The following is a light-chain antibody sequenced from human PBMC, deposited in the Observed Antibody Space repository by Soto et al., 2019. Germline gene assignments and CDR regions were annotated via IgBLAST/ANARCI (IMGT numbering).Light chain of an antibody. CDR1: QSIGNY. Sequence: DIQMTQSPSSLSASVGDRVTITCRASQSIGNYLNWYQQKLGKAPQLLIYSASSLQSGVPSRFSGSGSGTAFTLTISSLRPDDFATYYCQQSLTFPVTFGLGTRLEIK. CDR3: QQSLTFPVT. CDR2: SAS. J-gene: IGKJ5*01. V-gene: IGKV1-39*01.